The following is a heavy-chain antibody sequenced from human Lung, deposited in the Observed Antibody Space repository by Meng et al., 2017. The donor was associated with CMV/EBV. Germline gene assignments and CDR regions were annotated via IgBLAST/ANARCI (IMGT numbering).Heavy chain of an antibody. J-gene: IGHJ1*01. CDR2: IKNTGDTI. CDR3: ARGSGSNWAECFQF. V-gene: IGHV3-48*03. D-gene: IGHD1-26*01. Sequence: SXKISXAASGFTFSRYEMSWVRQTPEKALEWIAYIKNTGDTIYYADSVKGRFIISRDNAKNSLYLQMNSLKAEDTAVYYCARGSGSNWAECFQFWGQGTLVXVSS. CDR1: GFTFSRYE.